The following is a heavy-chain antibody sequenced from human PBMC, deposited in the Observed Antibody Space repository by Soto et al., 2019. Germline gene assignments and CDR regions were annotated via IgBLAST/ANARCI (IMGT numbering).Heavy chain of an antibody. V-gene: IGHV4-61*01. D-gene: IGHD5-12*01. CDR3: ARESGYPGFVQH. CDR1: GGSVSSGSYY. CDR2: IYYSGST. J-gene: IGHJ1*01. Sequence: QVQLQESGPGLVKPSETLSLTCTVSGGSVSSGSYYWSWIRQPPGKGLEWIGYIYYSGSTNYNPSLKSRVTISVDTSKNQFSLKPSSVTAADTAVYYCARESGYPGFVQHWGQGTLVTVSS.